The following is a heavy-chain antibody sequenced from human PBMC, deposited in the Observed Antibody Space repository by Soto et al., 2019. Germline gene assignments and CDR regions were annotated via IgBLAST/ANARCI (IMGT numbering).Heavy chain of an antibody. CDR2: ISGSGGST. Sequence: EVQLLESGGGLVQPGGSLRLSCAASGFTFSSYAMSWVRQAPGKGLEWVLAISGSGGSTYYADSVKGRFTISRDNSKNKLYLQMNSLGAEDTAVYYCAKNPGRYYYYYMDVWGKGTTVTVSS. CDR1: GFTFSSYA. CDR3: AKNPGRYYYYYMDV. V-gene: IGHV3-23*01. J-gene: IGHJ6*03.